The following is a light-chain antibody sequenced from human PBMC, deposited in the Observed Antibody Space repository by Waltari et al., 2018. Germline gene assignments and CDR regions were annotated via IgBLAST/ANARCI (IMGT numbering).Light chain of an antibody. Sequence: QSALTQPASVSGSPGQSIIISCTGTSSDVGVYHYVSWYQQHPGKAPKLMMYDVSKRLPRGSTRISGSKSGTTAALTISGRQAEDEADYYCSSYTSSSTLYVFGTGTKVTV. CDR2: DVS. CDR3: SSYTSSSTLYV. CDR1: SSDVGVYHY. J-gene: IGLJ1*01. V-gene: IGLV2-14*01.